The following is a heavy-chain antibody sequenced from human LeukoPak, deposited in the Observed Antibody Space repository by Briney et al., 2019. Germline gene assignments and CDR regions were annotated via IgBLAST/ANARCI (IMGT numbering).Heavy chain of an antibody. V-gene: IGHV5-10-1*01. CDR3: ARHMDYWYFDL. Sequence: GESLRISCKGSGYSFTSYWITWVRQMPGKGLEWMGRIDPSDSYINYSPSFQGHVTISADKSITTVYLQWSSLKASDTAMYHCARHMDYWYFDLWGPGTLVTVSS. J-gene: IGHJ2*01. CDR1: GYSFTSYW. CDR2: IDPSDSYI.